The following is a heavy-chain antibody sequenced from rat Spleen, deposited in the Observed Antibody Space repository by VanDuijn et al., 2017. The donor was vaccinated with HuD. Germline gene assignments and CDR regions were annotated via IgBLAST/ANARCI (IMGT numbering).Heavy chain of an antibody. Sequence: QVQLKESGPGLVQPSQTLSLTCTVSGFSLTSHHVSWVRQPPGKGLEWIAAISSGGSTYYNSALKSRLSISRDTSKSQVFLKMNSQQSEDTTTYYCARDREYYGYDLYFDYWGQGTLVTVSS. J-gene: IGHJ3*01. V-gene: IGHV2S12*01. CDR1: GFSLTSHH. D-gene: IGHD1-7*01. CDR3: ARDREYYGYDLYFDY. CDR2: ISSGGST.